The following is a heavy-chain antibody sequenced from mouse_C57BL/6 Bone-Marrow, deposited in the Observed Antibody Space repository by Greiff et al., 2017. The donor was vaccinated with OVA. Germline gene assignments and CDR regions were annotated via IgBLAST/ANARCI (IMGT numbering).Heavy chain of an antibody. D-gene: IGHD2-3*01. V-gene: IGHV1-74*01. CDR1: GYTFTSYW. CDR2: IHPSDSDT. Sequence: QVQLQQPGAELVKPGASVKVSCKASGYTFTSYWMHWVKQRPGQGLEWIGRIHPSDSDTNYNQKFKGKATLTVDKSSSTAYMELRSLTSEDSAVYYCTGSYGYYGDFDYWGQGTTLTVSS. CDR3: TGSYGYYGDFDY. J-gene: IGHJ2*01.